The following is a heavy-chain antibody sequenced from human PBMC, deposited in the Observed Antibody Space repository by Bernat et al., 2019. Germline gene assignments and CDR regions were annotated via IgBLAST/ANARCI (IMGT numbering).Heavy chain of an antibody. CDR3: ARDRNYDYIWGSYDAVDI. CDR1: GFTFSSYA. V-gene: IGHV3-30-3*01. Sequence: QVQLVESGGGVVQPGRSLRLSCAASGFTFSSYAMHWVRQAPGKGLEWVAVISYDGSNKYYADSVKGRFTISRDNSKNTLYLQMNSLRAEDTAVYYCARDRNYDYIWGSYDAVDIWGQGTMVTVSS. CDR2: ISYDGSNK. J-gene: IGHJ3*02. D-gene: IGHD3-16*01.